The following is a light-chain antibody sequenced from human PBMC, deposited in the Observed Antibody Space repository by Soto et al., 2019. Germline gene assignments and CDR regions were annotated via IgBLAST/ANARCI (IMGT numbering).Light chain of an antibody. CDR3: QQYNNWPFS. Sequence: EIVLTQSPATLSVSPGERATLSCRASQSVNQKLGWYQQKPGQAPRLLIYVASSRATGVPSRFSGTGSETDFTLTISGLQSEDSAIYVCQQYNNWPFSFGQGTRLELK. V-gene: IGKV3-15*01. J-gene: IGKJ5*01. CDR1: QSVNQK. CDR2: VAS.